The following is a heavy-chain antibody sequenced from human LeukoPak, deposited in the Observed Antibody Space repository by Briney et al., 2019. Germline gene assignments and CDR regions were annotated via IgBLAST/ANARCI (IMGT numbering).Heavy chain of an antibody. CDR3: ARDYGDYVHYYMDV. V-gene: IGHV4-34*01. J-gene: IGHJ6*03. D-gene: IGHD4-17*01. CDR1: GGSFSAYY. Sequence: SETLSLTCAVYGGSFSAYYWNWIRQPPGKGLEWIGEINHSGSTNYNPSLKSRVTILVDTSKNQFSLKLTPVTAADTAVYYCARDYGDYVHYYMDVWGKGTTVTVSS. CDR2: INHSGST.